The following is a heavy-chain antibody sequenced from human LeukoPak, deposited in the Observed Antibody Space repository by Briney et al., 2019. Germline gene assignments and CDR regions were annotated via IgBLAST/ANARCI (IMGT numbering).Heavy chain of an antibody. V-gene: IGHV3-30*18. J-gene: IGHJ4*02. CDR1: GFTFSSYA. Sequence: GGSLRLSCAASGFTFSSYAMHWVRQAPGKGLEWVALISSDGSNKHYADSVKGRFTLSRDNSENTVDLQMNSLRPEDTAVYYCAKPVGGYYFDFWGQGALVTVSS. CDR2: ISSDGSNK. D-gene: IGHD2-15*01. CDR3: AKPVGGYYFDF.